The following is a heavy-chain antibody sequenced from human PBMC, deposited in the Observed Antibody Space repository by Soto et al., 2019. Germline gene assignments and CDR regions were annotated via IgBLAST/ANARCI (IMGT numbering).Heavy chain of an antibody. V-gene: IGHV3-30*18. D-gene: IGHD6-13*01. CDR1: GFTFSSYG. Sequence: QGQLVESGGGVVQPGRSLRLSCAASGFTFSSYGMHWVRQTPGKGLEWVAVISYDGSNKYYADSVKGRFTISRDNSKNTLYLQMNSLRAEDTAVYYCAKGGSRRIATPYGMDVWGQGTTVTVSS. CDR3: AKGGSRRIATPYGMDV. CDR2: ISYDGSNK. J-gene: IGHJ6*02.